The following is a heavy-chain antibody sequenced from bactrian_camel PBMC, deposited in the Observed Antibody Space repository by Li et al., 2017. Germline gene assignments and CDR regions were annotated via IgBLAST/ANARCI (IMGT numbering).Heavy chain of an antibody. V-gene: IGHV3S28*01. J-gene: IGHJ4*01. D-gene: IGHD1*01. Sequence: QLVESGGGLVQPGGSVRLSCAASGFPFSSFYMSWVRQAPGKGLEWVSAGNAGGSSTYYADSEKGRFAISRDNAKNTLYLQMNSLKVEDTAVYYCAARGGHVCAGGPPDIWLFWGQGTQVTVS. CDR2: GNAGGSST. CDR3: AARGGHVCAGGPPDIWLF. CDR1: GFPFSSFY.